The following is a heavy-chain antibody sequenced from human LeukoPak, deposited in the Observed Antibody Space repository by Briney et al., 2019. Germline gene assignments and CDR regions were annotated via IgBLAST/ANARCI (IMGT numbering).Heavy chain of an antibody. V-gene: IGHV4-34*01. CDR3: ASSERSLFDY. CDR2: INHSGST. D-gene: IGHD1-14*01. CDR1: GGSFSGYY. J-gene: IGHJ4*02. Sequence: ASETLSLTCAVYGGSFSGYYWSWIRQPPGKGLEWIGEINHSGSTNYNPSLKSRVTISVDTSKNQFSLKLSSVTAADTAVYYCASSERSLFDYWGQGTLVTVSS.